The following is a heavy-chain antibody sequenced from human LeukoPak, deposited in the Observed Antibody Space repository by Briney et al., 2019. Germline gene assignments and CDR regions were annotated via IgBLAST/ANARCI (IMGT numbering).Heavy chain of an antibody. CDR2: IYYSGST. Sequence: SETLSLTCTVSGGSISSGDYYWSWIRQPPGKGLEWIGYIYYSGSTYYNPSLKSRVTISVDTSKNQFSLKLSSVPAADTAVYYCAREPTTFGRACDIWGQGTMVTVSS. J-gene: IGHJ3*02. D-gene: IGHD3-16*01. CDR1: GGSISSGDYY. V-gene: IGHV4-30-4*08. CDR3: AREPTTFGRACDI.